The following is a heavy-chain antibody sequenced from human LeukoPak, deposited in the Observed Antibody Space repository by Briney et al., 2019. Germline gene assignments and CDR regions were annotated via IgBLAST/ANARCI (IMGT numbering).Heavy chain of an antibody. D-gene: IGHD3-3*02. Sequence: GGSLRLSCAASGFTFSSYSMNWVRQAPGKGLEWVSSISSSSSYIYYADSVKGRFTISRDNAKNSLYLQMNSLRAEDTDVYYCASAISLSVEDWLDHWGQGTLVTVSS. CDR3: ASAISLSVEDWLDH. CDR2: ISSSSSYI. CDR1: GFTFSSYS. V-gene: IGHV3-21*01. J-gene: IGHJ5*02.